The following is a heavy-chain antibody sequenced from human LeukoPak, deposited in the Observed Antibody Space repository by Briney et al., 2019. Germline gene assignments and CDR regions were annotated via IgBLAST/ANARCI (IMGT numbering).Heavy chain of an antibody. D-gene: IGHD5-24*01. J-gene: IGHJ4*02. CDR3: ARDRVGDGYNYFDY. CDR2: IYHSGST. CDR1: GGSISSSYW. Sequence: SETLSLTCGVSGGSISSSYWWSWVRQPPGKGLEWIGEIYHSGSTNYNPSLKSRVTISVDKSKNQFSLNLSSVTAADTAVYYCARDRVGDGYNYFDYWGQGTLVTVSS. V-gene: IGHV4-4*02.